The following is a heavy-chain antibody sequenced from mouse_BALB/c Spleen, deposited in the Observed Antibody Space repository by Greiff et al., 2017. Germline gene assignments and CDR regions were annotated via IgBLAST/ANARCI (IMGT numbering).Heavy chain of an antibody. Sequence: QVQLKESGPGLVQPSQSLSITCTVSGFSLTSYGVHWVRQSPGKGLEWLGVIWSGGSTDYNAAFISRLSISKDNSKSQVFFKMNSLQANDTAIYYCARSYDYDVDFFAYWGQGTLVTVSA. CDR2: IWSGGST. J-gene: IGHJ3*01. CDR3: ARSYDYDVDFFAY. D-gene: IGHD2-4*01. CDR1: GFSLTSYG. V-gene: IGHV2-2*02.